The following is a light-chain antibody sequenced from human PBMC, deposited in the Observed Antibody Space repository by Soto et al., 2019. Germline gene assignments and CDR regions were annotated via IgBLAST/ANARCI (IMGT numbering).Light chain of an antibody. CDR1: ESFRDE. CDR2: DSS. Sequence: EAVLTQSPATLSLSPGERATLSCRASESFRDELVLYQQKPGQAPRLLIFDSSNRATGIPARFSGSGYGTDFTLSISSLEPEDFAVYYCQQRLSWPITFGQGTRLRL. V-gene: IGKV3-11*01. J-gene: IGKJ5*01. CDR3: QQRLSWPIT.